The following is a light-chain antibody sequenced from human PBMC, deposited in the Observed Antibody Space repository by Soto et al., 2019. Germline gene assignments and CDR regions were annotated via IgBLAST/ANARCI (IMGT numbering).Light chain of an antibody. CDR1: EPITDF. CDR3: QQTFSPFVT. CDR2: NAS. Sequence: DIPMTQSPPSLSASLGDSVTITCRASEPITDFLNWYQLKPGKPPRLLIYNASNLQPGVPSRFRGSGYGTDFTLTLSGLQHEDSATYYCQQTFSPFVTFGAGTKVEV. J-gene: IGKJ4*01. V-gene: IGKV1-39*01.